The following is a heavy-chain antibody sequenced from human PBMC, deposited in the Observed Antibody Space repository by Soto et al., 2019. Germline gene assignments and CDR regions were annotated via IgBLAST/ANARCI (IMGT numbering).Heavy chain of an antibody. V-gene: IGHV3-64D*06. CDR3: VKDPKRGYSYAFDY. CDR2: ISSNGGST. Sequence: GGSLRLSCSASGFTFSSYAMHWVRQAPGKGLEYVPAISSNGGSTYYADSVKGRFTISRDNSKNTLYLQMSSLRAEDTAVYYCVKDPKRGYSYAFDYWGQGTLVTVSS. CDR1: GFTFSSYA. D-gene: IGHD5-18*01. J-gene: IGHJ4*02.